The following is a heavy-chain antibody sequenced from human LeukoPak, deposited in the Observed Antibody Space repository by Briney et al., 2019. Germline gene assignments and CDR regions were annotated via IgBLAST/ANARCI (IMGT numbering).Heavy chain of an antibody. V-gene: IGHV1-24*01. CDR1: GYTLTELS. J-gene: IGHJ3*02. CDR3: ATPREIPHAFDI. CDR2: FDPEDGET. D-gene: IGHD5-24*01. Sequence: GASVKVPCKVSGYTLTELSMHWVRQAPGKGLEWMGGFDPEDGETIYAQKFQGRVTMTEDTSTDTAYMELSSLRSEDTAVYYCATPREIPHAFDIWGQGAMVTVSS.